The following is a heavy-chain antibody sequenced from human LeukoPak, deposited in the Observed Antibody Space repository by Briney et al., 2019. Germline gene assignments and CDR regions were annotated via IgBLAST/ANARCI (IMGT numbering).Heavy chain of an antibody. V-gene: IGHV3-48*04. Sequence: QTGGSLRLSCAASGFTFSSYSMNWVRQAPGKGLEWVSYISSSSSTIYYADSVKGRFTISRDNAKNSRYLQMNSLRAEDTAVYYCAELGITMIGGVWGKGTTVTISS. J-gene: IGHJ6*04. CDR3: AELGITMIGGV. CDR1: GFTFSSYS. D-gene: IGHD3-10*02. CDR2: ISSSSSTI.